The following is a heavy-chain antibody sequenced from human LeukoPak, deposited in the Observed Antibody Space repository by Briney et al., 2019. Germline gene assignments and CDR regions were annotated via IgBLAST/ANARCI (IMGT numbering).Heavy chain of an antibody. Sequence: ASVKFSCKASGYAFTSYDINWVRQAAGQGLEWMGYMNPNSGNTGSAQKFQGRVTMTRNTSISTAYMELSSLRSEDTAVYYCASELRHQDYWGQGTLVTVSS. D-gene: IGHD2-15*01. V-gene: IGHV1-8*01. CDR1: GYAFTSYD. J-gene: IGHJ4*02. CDR3: ASELRHQDY. CDR2: MNPNSGNT.